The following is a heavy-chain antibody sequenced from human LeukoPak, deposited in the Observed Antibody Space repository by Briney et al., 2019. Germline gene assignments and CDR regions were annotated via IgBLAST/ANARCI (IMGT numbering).Heavy chain of an antibody. CDR3: ARDPGSWYPSYFDY. Sequence: PSETLSLTCTVSGGSISSSSYYWGWIRQPPGKGLEWIGSIYYSGSTYYNPSLKSRVTISVDTSKNQFSLKLSSVTAADTAVYYCARDPGSWYPSYFDYWGQGTLVTVSS. CDR2: IYYSGST. J-gene: IGHJ4*02. CDR1: GGSISSSSYY. D-gene: IGHD6-13*01. V-gene: IGHV4-39*07.